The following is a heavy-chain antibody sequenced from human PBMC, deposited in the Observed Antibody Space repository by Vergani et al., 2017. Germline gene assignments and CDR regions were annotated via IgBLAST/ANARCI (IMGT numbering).Heavy chain of an antibody. V-gene: IGHV3-23*01. Sequence: EVQLLESGGDLVQPGGSLRLSCSASGFTFNHYAMNWVRQAPGQGLEWVSGISGSGGSTYYAGSVKGRFTISRDSSKNTLYVQMNSLSAGDTAVYYCAKANPRKSGYDYLYYYHAMDVWGQGTTVTVSS. D-gene: IGHD5-12*01. J-gene: IGHJ6*02. CDR1: GFTFNHYA. CDR3: AKANPRKSGYDYLYYYHAMDV. CDR2: ISGSGGST.